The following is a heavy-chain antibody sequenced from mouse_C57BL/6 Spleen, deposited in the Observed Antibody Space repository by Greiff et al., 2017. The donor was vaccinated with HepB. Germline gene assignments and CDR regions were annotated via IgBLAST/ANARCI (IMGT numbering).Heavy chain of an antibody. CDR1: GYAFSSSW. V-gene: IGHV1-82*01. Sequence: QVQLKESGPELVKPGASVKISCKASGYAFSSSWMNWVKQRPGKGLEWIGRIYPGDGDTNYNGKFKGKATLTADKSSSTAYMQLSSLTSEDSAVYFCARYYVSSLAMDYWGQGTSVTVSS. D-gene: IGHD1-1*01. CDR3: ARYYVSSLAMDY. CDR2: IYPGDGDT. J-gene: IGHJ4*01.